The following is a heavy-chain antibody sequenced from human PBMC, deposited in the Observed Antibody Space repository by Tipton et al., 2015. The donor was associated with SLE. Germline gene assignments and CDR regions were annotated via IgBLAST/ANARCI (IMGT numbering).Heavy chain of an antibody. J-gene: IGHJ5*02. CDR2: IKQDGSER. CDR3: ARGKGWFAP. CDR1: GFTFNTYW. Sequence: SLRLSCAASGFTFNTYWMCWVRPSPGKGLEWVANIKQDGSERYYVDSVRGRFTISRDNAKNSLYLQMNSLRAEDTAVYSCARGKGWFAPWGQGTLVTVSS. V-gene: IGHV3-7*01.